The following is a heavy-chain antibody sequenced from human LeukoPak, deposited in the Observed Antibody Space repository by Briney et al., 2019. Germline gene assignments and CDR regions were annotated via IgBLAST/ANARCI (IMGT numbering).Heavy chain of an antibody. V-gene: IGHV3-23*01. Sequence: GGSLRLSCAASGLTFRTYAMSWVRQAPGKGLEWVSGISASGGSTYYADSVKGRFTISRDNSKSNLQMNSLRAEDTAVYYCARARRSGGITLIRGVKDRGWFDAWGQGTLVTVSS. D-gene: IGHD3-10*01. J-gene: IGHJ5*02. CDR3: ARARRSGGITLIRGVKDRGWFDA. CDR1: GLTFRTYA. CDR2: ISASGGST.